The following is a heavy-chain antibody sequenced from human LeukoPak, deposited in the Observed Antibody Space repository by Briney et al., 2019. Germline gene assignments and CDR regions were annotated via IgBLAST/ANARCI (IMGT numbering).Heavy chain of an antibody. J-gene: IGHJ4*02. Sequence: GGSLRLSCAASGFTFSSYAMSWVRQAPGKGLEWVSAISDSGGSTYYADSVKGRFTISRDSSKNTLYLQMNSLRAEDTAIYYCAKDWDYYDPRGFSSLFDYWGQGTLVTVSS. D-gene: IGHD3-22*01. CDR2: ISDSGGST. CDR3: AKDWDYYDPRGFSSLFDY. V-gene: IGHV3-23*01. CDR1: GFTFSSYA.